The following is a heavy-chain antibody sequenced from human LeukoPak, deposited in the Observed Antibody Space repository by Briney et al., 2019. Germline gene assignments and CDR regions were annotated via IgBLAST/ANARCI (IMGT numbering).Heavy chain of an antibody. CDR2: LYSDGST. V-gene: IGHV3-53*01. Sequence: PGGSLRLSCAASGFTVSSNYMSWVRQAPGKGLEWVSALYSDGSTYHADSVKGRFTISRDNSKNLLFLQMNGLRAEDTAVYYCANSQLWTGFFDCWGQGTLVTVSS. J-gene: IGHJ4*01. D-gene: IGHD5-18*01. CDR1: GFTVSSNY. CDR3: ANSQLWTGFFDC.